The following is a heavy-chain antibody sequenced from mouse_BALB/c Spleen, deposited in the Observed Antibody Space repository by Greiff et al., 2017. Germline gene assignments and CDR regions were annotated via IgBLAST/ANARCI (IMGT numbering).Heavy chain of an antibody. CDR2: IDPFNGGT. V-gene: IGHV1S135*01. CDR3: ASLGSSFDY. J-gene: IGHJ2*01. Sequence: VQLQQSGPELMKPGASVKISCKASGYSFTSYYMHWVKQSHGKSLEWIGYIDPFNGGTSYNQKFKGKATLTVDKSSSTAYMHLSSLTSEDSAVYYCASLGSSFDYWGQGTTRTVSS. D-gene: IGHD1-1*01. CDR1: GYSFTSYY.